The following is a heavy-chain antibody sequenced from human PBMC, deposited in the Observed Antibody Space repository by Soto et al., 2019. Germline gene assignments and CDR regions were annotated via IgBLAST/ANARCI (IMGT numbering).Heavy chain of an antibody. D-gene: IGHD3-3*01. V-gene: IGHV3-23*01. CDR2: ISGSGGST. Sequence: GGSLRLSCAASGFTFSSYAMSWVRQAPGKGLEWVSAISGSGGSTYYADSVKGRFTISRDNSKNTLNLQMNSLRAEDTAVYYCAKLTYYDFWSGYYQPWGFHYYYGMDVWGQGTTVTVSS. J-gene: IGHJ6*02. CDR3: AKLTYYDFWSGYYQPWGFHYYYGMDV. CDR1: GFTFSSYA.